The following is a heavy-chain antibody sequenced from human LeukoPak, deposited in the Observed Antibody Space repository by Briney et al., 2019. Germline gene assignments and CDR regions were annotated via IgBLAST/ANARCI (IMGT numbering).Heavy chain of an antibody. Sequence: GASVKVSCKASGGTFSSYAISWVRQAPGQGLEWMGRIIPIFGTANYAQKFQGRVTITADESTSTAYMELSSLRSEDTAVYYCARDLSCSGGSCYRDSWFDPWGQGTLVTVSS. CDR3: ARDLSCSGGSCYRDSWFDP. J-gene: IGHJ5*02. CDR1: GGTFSSYA. D-gene: IGHD2-15*01. CDR2: IIPIFGTA. V-gene: IGHV1-69*15.